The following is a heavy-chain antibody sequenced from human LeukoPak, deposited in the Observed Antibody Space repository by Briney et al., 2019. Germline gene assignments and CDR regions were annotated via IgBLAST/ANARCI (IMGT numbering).Heavy chain of an antibody. J-gene: IGHJ6*02. D-gene: IGHD3-3*01. CDR1: GGPFSGYY. CDR3: ARGSGQYYDFWSGYYTSSYYYYGKDV. CDR2: INHSGST. V-gene: IGHV4-34*01. Sequence: SETLSLTCAVYGGPFSGYYWSWIRQPPGKGLEWIGEINHSGSTNYNPSLKSRVTISVDTSKNQFSLKLSSVTAADTAVYYCARGSGQYYDFWSGYYTSSYYYYGKDVWGQGTTVTVSS.